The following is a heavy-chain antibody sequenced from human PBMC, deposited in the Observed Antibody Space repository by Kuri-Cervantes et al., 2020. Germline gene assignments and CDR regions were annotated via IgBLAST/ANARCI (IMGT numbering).Heavy chain of an antibody. CDR2: INPSGGST. D-gene: IGHD3-3*01. CDR1: GYTFTSYY. J-gene: IGHJ6*03. CDR3: ARGGVVGPYYYYHYVDV. V-gene: IGHV1-46*01. Sequence: ASVKVSCKPSGYTFTSYYMHWVRQAPGQGLEWMGIINPSGGSTSYAQKFQGRVTMTRDTSTSTAYMELRSLRSDDTAVYYCARGGVVGPYYYYHYVDVWGKGTTVTVSS.